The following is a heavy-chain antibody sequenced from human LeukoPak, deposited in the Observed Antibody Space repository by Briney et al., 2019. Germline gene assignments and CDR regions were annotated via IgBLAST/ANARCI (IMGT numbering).Heavy chain of an antibody. Sequence: SVKVSCKASGFTFTSSAMQWVRQARGQRLEWIGWIVVGSGNTNYAQKFQERVTITRDMSTSTAYMELSSLGSEDTAVYYCAAVYGSGGVPSDYWGQGTLVTVSS. CDR3: AAVYGSGGVPSDY. CDR1: GFTFTSSA. J-gene: IGHJ4*02. D-gene: IGHD3-10*01. V-gene: IGHV1-58*02. CDR2: IVVGSGNT.